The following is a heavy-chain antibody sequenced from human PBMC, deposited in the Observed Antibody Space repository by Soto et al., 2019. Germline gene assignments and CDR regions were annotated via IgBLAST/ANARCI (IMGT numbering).Heavy chain of an antibody. D-gene: IGHD6-19*01. CDR3: ALTRRSSLLEVAGPGFEY. Sequence: QVHLVESGGGVVQPGRSLRLSCAASGFNFGVFGMHWVRQAPGKGLEWLSVLSYEGSEEYYADSVRGRFTISRDNSKNTLFLQMDSLRVDDTGVYYCALTRRSSLLEVAGPGFEYWGQGTLVTVS. V-gene: IGHV3-30*03. CDR2: LSYEGSEE. CDR1: GFNFGVFG. J-gene: IGHJ4*02.